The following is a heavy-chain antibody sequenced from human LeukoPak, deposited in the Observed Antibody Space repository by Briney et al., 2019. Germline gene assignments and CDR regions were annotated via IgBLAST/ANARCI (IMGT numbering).Heavy chain of an antibody. D-gene: IGHD1-26*01. CDR1: GYTFTGYY. J-gene: IGHJ3*02. V-gene: IGHV1-2*02. CDR2: INPNSGGT. Sequence: ASVKVSCKASGYTFTGYYMHWVRQAPGQGLEWMGWINPNSGGTNYAQKFQGRVTMTRDTSISTAYMELSRLRSDDTAVYYCARGTIVGATRPDAYAFDIWGQGTMVTVSS. CDR3: ARGTIVGATRPDAYAFDI.